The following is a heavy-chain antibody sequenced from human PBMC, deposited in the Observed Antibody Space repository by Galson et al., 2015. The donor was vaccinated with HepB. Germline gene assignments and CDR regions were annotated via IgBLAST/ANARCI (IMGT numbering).Heavy chain of an antibody. CDR2: IWYDGSNK. J-gene: IGHJ6*02. D-gene: IGHD5-18*01. CDR1: EFTFSSYG. Sequence: SLRLSCAASEFTFSSYGMHWVRQAPGKGLEWVAVIWYDGSNKYYADSVKGRFTISRDNSKNTLYLQMNSLRAEDTAVYYCARDQGGYSYYGMDVWGQGTTVTVSS. V-gene: IGHV3-33*01. CDR3: ARDQGGYSYYGMDV.